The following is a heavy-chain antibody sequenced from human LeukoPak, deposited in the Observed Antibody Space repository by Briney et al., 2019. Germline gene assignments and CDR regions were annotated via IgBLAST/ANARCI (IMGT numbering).Heavy chain of an antibody. CDR1: GGTFSSYA. D-gene: IGHD3-16*01. J-gene: IGHJ4*02. CDR2: IIPIFGTA. V-gene: IGHV1-69*13. CDR3: ARGYGGAMLHYFDY. Sequence: SVKVSCKASGGTFSSYAISWVRQAPGQGLEWMGGIIPIFGTANYAQKFQGRVTITADESTSTAYMELSSLRSEDTAVYYCARGYGGAMLHYFDYWGQGTLVTVSS.